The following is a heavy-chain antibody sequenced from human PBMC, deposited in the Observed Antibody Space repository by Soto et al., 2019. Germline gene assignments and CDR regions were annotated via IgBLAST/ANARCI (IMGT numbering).Heavy chain of an antibody. CDR2: IYPGDSDT. D-gene: IGHD2-15*01. V-gene: IGHV5-51*01. CDR1: GYSFTSYW. CDR3: ARPYCSGGSCSTDYYMDV. Sequence: GESLKISCKGSGYSFTSYWIGWVRQMPGKGLEWMGIIYPGDSDTRYSPSFQGQVTISADKSISTAYLQWSSLKASDTAMYYCARPYCSGGSCSTDYYMDVWGKGTTVTVSS. J-gene: IGHJ6*03.